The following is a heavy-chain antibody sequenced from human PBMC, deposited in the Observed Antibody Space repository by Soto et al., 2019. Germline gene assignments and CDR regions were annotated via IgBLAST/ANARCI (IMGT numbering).Heavy chain of an antibody. J-gene: IGHJ5*02. CDR2: VYSSGGT. V-gene: IGHV4-4*07. CDR3: ARGQRCSDWCDP. CDR1: GGSMSSYY. D-gene: IGHD3-10*02. Sequence: QVHLQQSGPGLVKPSETLSLTCTVSGGSMSSYYWTWIRQPAGKGLEWMGHVYSSGGTHYNPSLMRRVTISLDTYENQFSLRLLSVTAADTSVDYCARGQRCSDWCDPVGQGTLVTFPS.